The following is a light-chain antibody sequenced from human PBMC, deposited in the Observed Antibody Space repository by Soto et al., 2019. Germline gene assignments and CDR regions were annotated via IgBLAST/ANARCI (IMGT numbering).Light chain of an antibody. CDR2: TAS. J-gene: IGKJ2*03. V-gene: IGKV1-39*01. Sequence: DIQVTQSPSSLSASVGDRVTITCRASRSIRTYLNWYQQRPGKPPKLLIQTASTLQGEVPSRFSGSGSGTDFTLTISSLQPEDFATYYCQQTYSIFNSFGQGTKLEIK. CDR1: RSIRTY. CDR3: QQTYSIFNS.